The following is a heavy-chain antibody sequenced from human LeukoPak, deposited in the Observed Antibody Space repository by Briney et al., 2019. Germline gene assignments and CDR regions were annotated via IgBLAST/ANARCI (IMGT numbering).Heavy chain of an antibody. CDR1: GGTFSSYA. J-gene: IGHJ4*02. CDR2: IIPILGIA. V-gene: IGHV1-69*04. D-gene: IGHD2-2*01. CDR3: ARELVVVQAAMRGNFDY. Sequence: SVKVSCKASGGTFSSYAISWVRQAPGQGLEWMGRIIPILGIANYAQKFQGRVTITADKSTSTAYMELSSLRSEDTAVYYCARELVVVQAAMRGNFDYWGQGTLVTVSS.